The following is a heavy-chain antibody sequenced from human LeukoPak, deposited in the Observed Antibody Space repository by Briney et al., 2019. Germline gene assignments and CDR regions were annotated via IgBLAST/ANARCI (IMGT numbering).Heavy chain of an antibody. CDR2: IIGNGGGI. J-gene: IGHJ4*02. D-gene: IGHD2-21*01. CDR1: GFTFNTYA. V-gene: IGHV3-23*01. CDR3: AKDRIADGRYSIDF. Sequence: GGSLRLSWAASGFTFNTYAMNWVRQAPGKGLEWVSVIIGNGGGINYADSVRGRFFISRDNAANTLYLQMNSLRVEDTAVYYCAKDRIADGRYSIDFWGQGTLVSVSS.